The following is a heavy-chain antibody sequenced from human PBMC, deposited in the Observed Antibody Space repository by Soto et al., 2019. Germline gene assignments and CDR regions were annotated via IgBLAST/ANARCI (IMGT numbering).Heavy chain of an antibody. V-gene: IGHV1-69*04. Sequence: SVNVSCKTSGGANSIYTISWVRQAPGQGLEWMGRIIPILGIANYAQKFQGRVTITADKSTSTAYMELSSLRSEDTAVYYCARDRNQGYCSGGSCYHDAFDIWGQGTMVTVSS. CDR3: ARDRNQGYCSGGSCYHDAFDI. CDR2: IIPILGIA. D-gene: IGHD2-15*01. CDR1: GGANSIYT. J-gene: IGHJ3*02.